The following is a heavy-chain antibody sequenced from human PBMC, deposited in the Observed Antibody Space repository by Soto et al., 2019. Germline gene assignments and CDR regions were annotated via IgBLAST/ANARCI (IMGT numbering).Heavy chain of an antibody. Sequence: SETLSLTCAVSGGSISSSNWWSWVRQPPGKGLEWIGEIYHSGSTNYNPSLKSRVTISVDKSKNQFSLKLSSVTAADTAVYYCARARTMVRGVANWFDPWGQGTLVTVS. J-gene: IGHJ5*02. CDR1: GGSISSSNW. V-gene: IGHV4-4*02. CDR2: IYHSGST. CDR3: ARARTMVRGVANWFDP. D-gene: IGHD3-10*01.